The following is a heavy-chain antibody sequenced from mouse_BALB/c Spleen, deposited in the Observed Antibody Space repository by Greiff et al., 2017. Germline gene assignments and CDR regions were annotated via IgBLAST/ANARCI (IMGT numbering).Heavy chain of an antibody. CDR3: ANYYGSSYDVPWFAY. CDR1: GDSITSGY. CDR2: ISYSGST. J-gene: IGHJ3*01. D-gene: IGHD1-1*01. V-gene: IGHV3-8*02. Sequence: EVKLLESGPSLVKPSQTLSLTCSVTGDSITSGYWNWIRKFPGNKLEYMGYISYSGSTYYNPSLKSRISITRDTSKNQYYLQLNSVTTEDTATYYCANYYGSSYDVPWFAYWGQGTLVTVSA.